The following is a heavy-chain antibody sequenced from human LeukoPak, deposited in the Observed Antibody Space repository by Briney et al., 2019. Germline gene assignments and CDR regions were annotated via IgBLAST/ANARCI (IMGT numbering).Heavy chain of an antibody. V-gene: IGHV3-33*01. CDR3: ARVVDTAMVLDY. CDR2: IWYDGSNK. Sequence: GRSLRLSCAASGFTFISYGMHWVRQAPGKGLEWVAVIWYDGSNKYYADSVKGRFTISRDNSKNTLYLQMNSLRAEDTAVYYCARVVDTAMVLDYWGQGTLVTVSS. J-gene: IGHJ4*02. CDR1: GFTFISYG. D-gene: IGHD5-18*01.